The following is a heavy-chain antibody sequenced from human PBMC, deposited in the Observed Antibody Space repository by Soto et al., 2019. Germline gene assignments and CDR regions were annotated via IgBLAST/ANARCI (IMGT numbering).Heavy chain of an antibody. CDR3: ARAWYGSGEVYYYYYYMDV. J-gene: IGHJ6*03. Sequence: ASVKVSCKASGYTFTSYDINWVRQATGQGLEWMGWMNPNSGNTGYAQKFQGRVTMTRNTSISTAYMELSSLRSEDTAVYYCARAWYGSGEVYYYYYYMDVWGKGTTVTVSS. D-gene: IGHD3-10*01. CDR2: MNPNSGNT. V-gene: IGHV1-8*01. CDR1: GYTFTSYD.